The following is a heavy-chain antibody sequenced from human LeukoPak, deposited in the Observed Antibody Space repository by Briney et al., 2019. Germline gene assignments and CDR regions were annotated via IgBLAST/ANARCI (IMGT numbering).Heavy chain of an antibody. CDR3: ARVGDRETPTPGVTGDFDY. D-gene: IGHD7-27*01. CDR1: GGTFSSYA. Sequence: GASVKVSCKASGGTFSSYAISWVRQAPGQGLEWMGGIIPIFGTANYAQKFQGRVTITADESTSTAYMELSSLRSEDTAVYYCARVGDRETPTPGVTGDFDYWGQGTLVTVSS. J-gene: IGHJ4*02. V-gene: IGHV1-69*13. CDR2: IIPIFGTA.